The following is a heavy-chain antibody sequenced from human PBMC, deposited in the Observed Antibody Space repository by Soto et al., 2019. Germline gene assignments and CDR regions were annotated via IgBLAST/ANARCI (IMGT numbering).Heavy chain of an antibody. CDR1: GGSINSGDYY. CDR2: INYSGTT. CDR3: GRDVKYGTSAIDY. Sequence: QVQLQESGPGLVKPSETLSLTCTVSGGSINSGDYYWSWIRQPPGKGLEWIGYINYSGTTYYKPSLKSRVTISVDTSKNQFSLRLSSVTAADTAVYYCGRDVKYGTSAIDYWGRGTLVTVSS. D-gene: IGHD2-8*02. J-gene: IGHJ4*02. V-gene: IGHV4-30-4*01.